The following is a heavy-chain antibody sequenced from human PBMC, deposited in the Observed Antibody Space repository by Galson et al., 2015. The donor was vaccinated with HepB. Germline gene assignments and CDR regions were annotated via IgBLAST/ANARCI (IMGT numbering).Heavy chain of an antibody. J-gene: IGHJ4*02. CDR3: AMFPNFDS. CDR2: NSTSGGVT. V-gene: IGHV3-23*01. CDR1: GFTFSSSA. D-gene: IGHD3-10*02. Sequence: RLSCAASGFTFSSSAMSWVRQAPGKGLEWVSANSTSGGVTYYADSVVGRFTISRDNSKNTFFLQMNSLRAEDTAVYYCAMFPNFDSLGQGTLVTVSS.